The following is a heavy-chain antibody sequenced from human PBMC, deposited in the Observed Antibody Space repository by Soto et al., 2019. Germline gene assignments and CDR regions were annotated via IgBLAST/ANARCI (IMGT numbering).Heavy chain of an antibody. D-gene: IGHD3-22*01. J-gene: IGHJ3*01. CDR3: ARAAQRYYYDCSDYYDALDF. CDR1: GGTFSTYD. V-gene: IGHV1-69*06. CDR2: IIPMFRAT. Sequence: ASVKVSCKASGGTFSTYDINWVRQAPGQGLEWMGGIIPMFRATNYAQKFQGRVTMTADKSTSTAYMELSSLRSEDTAVYFCARAAQRYYYDCSDYYDALDFWGQGTVVTVSS.